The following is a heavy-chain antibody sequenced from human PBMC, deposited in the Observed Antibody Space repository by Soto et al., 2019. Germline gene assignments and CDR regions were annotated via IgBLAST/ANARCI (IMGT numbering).Heavy chain of an antibody. CDR2: IIPIFGTA. CDR1: GCTFSSYA. D-gene: IGHD3-22*01. J-gene: IGHJ3*02. V-gene: IGHV1-69*13. CDR3: ARGAYYYDSSEDAFDI. Sequence: SVKVSCKASGCTFSSYAISWVRQAPGQGLEWMGGIIPIFGTANYAQKFQGRVTITADESTSTAYMELSSLRSEDTAVYYCARGAYYYDSSEDAFDIWGQGTMVTVSS.